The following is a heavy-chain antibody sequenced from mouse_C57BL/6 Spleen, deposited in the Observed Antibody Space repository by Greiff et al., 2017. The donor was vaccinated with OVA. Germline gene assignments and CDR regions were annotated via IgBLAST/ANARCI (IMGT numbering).Heavy chain of an antibody. D-gene: IGHD1-1*01. CDR1: GFTFSSYA. J-gene: IGHJ1*03. Sequence: EVMLVESGGGLVKPGGSLKLSCAASGFTFSSYAMSWVRQTPEKRLEWVATISDGGSYTYYPDNVKGRFTISRDNAKNNLYLQMSHLKSEDTAMYYCARRSVVAWYFDVWGTGTTVTVSS. CDR3: ARRSVVAWYFDV. V-gene: IGHV5-4*03. CDR2: ISDGGSYT.